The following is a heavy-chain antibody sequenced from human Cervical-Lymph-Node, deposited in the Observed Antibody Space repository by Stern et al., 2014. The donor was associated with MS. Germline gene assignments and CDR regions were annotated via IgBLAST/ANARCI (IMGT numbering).Heavy chain of an antibody. Sequence: EVQLVESGAELIRPGESLKISCKGSGFKFSIYWIAWVRQMPGKDLEWMGIIYPGDSETRYRPSFQGQVTMSADKSTSTAYLQWSSLNASDTAMYFCARQTTAWASDVWGQGTLVTVSS. CDR3: ARQTTAWASDV. J-gene: IGHJ4*02. CDR2: IYPGDSET. CDR1: GFKFSIYW. V-gene: IGHV5-51*01. D-gene: IGHD1-14*01.